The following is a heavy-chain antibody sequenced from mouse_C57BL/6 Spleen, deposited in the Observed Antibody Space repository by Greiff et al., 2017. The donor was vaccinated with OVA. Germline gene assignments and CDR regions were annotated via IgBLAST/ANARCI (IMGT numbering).Heavy chain of an antibody. D-gene: IGHD1-1*01. CDR1: GYTFTSYW. CDR3: TRENYYGSSRGYYFDY. Sequence: EVQLVESGTVLARPGASVKMSCKTSGYTFTSYWMHWVKQRPGQGLEWIGAIYPGNSDTSYNQKFKGKAKLTAVTSASTAYMELSSLTNEDSAVYYCTRENYYGSSRGYYFDYWGQGTTLTVSS. V-gene: IGHV1-5*01. CDR2: IYPGNSDT. J-gene: IGHJ2*01.